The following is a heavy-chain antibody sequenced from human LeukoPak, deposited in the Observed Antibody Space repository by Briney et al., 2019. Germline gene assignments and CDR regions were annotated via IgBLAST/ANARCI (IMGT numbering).Heavy chain of an antibody. CDR1: GFTFSNYG. CDR2: INSDGSST. D-gene: IGHD3-22*01. CDR3: ATLYYDSSGRFYWYFDL. Sequence: GGSLRLSCAASGFTFSNYGMNWVRQAPGKGLVWVSRINSDGSSTSYADSVKGRFTISRDNAKNTLYLQMNSLRAEDTAVYYCATLYYDSSGRFYWYFDLWGRGTLVTVSS. V-gene: IGHV3-74*01. J-gene: IGHJ2*01.